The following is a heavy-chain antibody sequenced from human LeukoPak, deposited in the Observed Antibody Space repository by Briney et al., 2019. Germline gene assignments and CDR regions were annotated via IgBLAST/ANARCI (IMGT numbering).Heavy chain of an antibody. CDR3: AATGR. V-gene: IGHV3-69-1*02. CDR1: GLALRNYH. CDR2: IHETGDS. Sequence: GGSLRLSCVGSGLALRNYHVTWVGQAPGKGLEWVADIHETGDSHYADSVKGRFTISRENAKNSVYLQMNSLRADDTAVYYCAATGRWGQGTLVAVSS. J-gene: IGHJ4*02.